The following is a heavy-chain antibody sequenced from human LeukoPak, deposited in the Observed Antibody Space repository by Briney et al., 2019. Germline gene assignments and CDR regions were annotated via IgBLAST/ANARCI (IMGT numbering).Heavy chain of an antibody. D-gene: IGHD3-22*01. CDR3: AIAYYYDSSGQTHAFDI. Sequence: GASVKVSCKASGYTFTSYGISWVRQAPGQGLEWMGWISAYNSNTNYAQKLQGRVTMTTDTSTSTAYMELRSLRSDDTAVYYCAIAYYYDSSGQTHAFDIWGQGTMVTVSS. CDR2: ISAYNSNT. V-gene: IGHV1-18*01. J-gene: IGHJ3*02. CDR1: GYTFTSYG.